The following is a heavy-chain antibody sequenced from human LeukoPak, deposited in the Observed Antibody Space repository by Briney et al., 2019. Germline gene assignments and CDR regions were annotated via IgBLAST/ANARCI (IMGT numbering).Heavy chain of an antibody. J-gene: IGHJ6*03. V-gene: IGHV4-38-2*02. D-gene: IGHD3-10*01. CDR3: ARAVRGYYMDV. Sequence: SETLSLTCTVSGYSISSGYYWGWIRQAPGKGREWIGEINDSGGTNYNSSLRSRVTISVDTSKKPFSLKLSSVTAADAAEYYCARAVRGYYMDVWGKGTTVTISS. CDR2: INDSGGT. CDR1: GYSISSGYY.